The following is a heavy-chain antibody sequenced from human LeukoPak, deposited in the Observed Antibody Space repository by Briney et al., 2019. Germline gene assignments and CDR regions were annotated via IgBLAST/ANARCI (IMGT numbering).Heavy chain of an antibody. V-gene: IGHV4-61*01. J-gene: IGHJ5*02. CDR1: GYSISSGYY. CDR2: IYYSGST. Sequence: SETLSLTCTVSGYSISSGYYWSWIRQPPGKGLEWIGYIYYSGSTNYNPSLKSRVTISVDTSKNQFSLKLSSVTAADTAVYYCARDVGGPEFYYDSSGYHSSFDPWGQGTLVTVSS. D-gene: IGHD3-22*01. CDR3: ARDVGGPEFYYDSSGYHSSFDP.